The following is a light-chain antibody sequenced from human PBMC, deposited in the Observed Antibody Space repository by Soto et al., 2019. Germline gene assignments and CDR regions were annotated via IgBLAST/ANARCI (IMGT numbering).Light chain of an antibody. J-gene: IGKJ4*01. CDR3: QQRSRSLT. Sequence: EIVLTQSPDTLYLSPGGRATLSCRASQSVGSSLAWYQQKPGQAPLLLIYDASNRPTGIPARFSGSGSGTDFTLTISSLEPEDFAVYFCQQRSRSLTFGGGTRVEIK. CDR2: DAS. V-gene: IGKV3-11*01. CDR1: QSVGSS.